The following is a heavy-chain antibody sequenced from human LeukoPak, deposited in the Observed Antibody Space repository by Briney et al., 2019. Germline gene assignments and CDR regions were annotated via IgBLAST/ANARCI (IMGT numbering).Heavy chain of an antibody. CDR2: MKPDGSEK. V-gene: IGHV3-7*01. Sequence: PRGGLRLSCLGSRFTFIRYLMELGRHAPREGLEWVANMKPDGSEKNYVDSVEGRFTISRDNAKNSLYLQMNSLRAEDTAVYYCAREDGSFHNWGQGILVTVSS. CDR1: RFTFIRYL. CDR3: AREDGSFHN. J-gene: IGHJ4*02.